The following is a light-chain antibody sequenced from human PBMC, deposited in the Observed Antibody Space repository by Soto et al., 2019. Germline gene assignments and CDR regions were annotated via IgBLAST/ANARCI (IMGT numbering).Light chain of an antibody. V-gene: IGLV2-14*02. Sequence: QSALTQPASVSGSPGQSITISCTGSSSDVGTYDLVSWYQHHPGAAPKLMIYEATRRPSGISFRFSGSKSGNTASLTISGLQAEDEADYYCSSYTSKSSLIFGGGTKLTVL. J-gene: IGLJ2*01. CDR2: EAT. CDR3: SSYTSKSSLI. CDR1: SSDVGTYDL.